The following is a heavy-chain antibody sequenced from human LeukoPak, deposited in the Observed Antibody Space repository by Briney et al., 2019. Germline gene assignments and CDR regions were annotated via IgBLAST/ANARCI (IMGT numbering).Heavy chain of an antibody. J-gene: IGHJ4*02. D-gene: IGHD6-13*01. Sequence: ASVKVSCKASGYTFTGYYMHWVRQAPGQGLEWMGWINPNSGGTNYAQKFQGWVTMTRDTSISTAYMELSRLRSDDTAVYYCARAPPDSSSNIDYWGQGTLVTVSS. CDR1: GYTFTGYY. CDR2: INPNSGGT. V-gene: IGHV1-2*04. CDR3: ARAPPDSSSNIDY.